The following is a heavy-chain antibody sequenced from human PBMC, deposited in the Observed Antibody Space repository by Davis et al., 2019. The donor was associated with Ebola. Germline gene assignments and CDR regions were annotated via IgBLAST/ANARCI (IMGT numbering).Heavy chain of an antibody. D-gene: IGHD5-12*01. CDR3: TTPGGQDSGYDVFDI. Sequence: AASVKVSCKASGFTFTSSAMQWVRQARGQRLEWIGWIVVGSGNTNYAQKFQERVTITRDMSTSTAYMELSSLRSEDTALYYCTTPGGQDSGYDVFDIWGQGTMVTVSS. CDR1: GFTFTSSA. CDR2: IVVGSGNT. J-gene: IGHJ3*02. V-gene: IGHV1-58*02.